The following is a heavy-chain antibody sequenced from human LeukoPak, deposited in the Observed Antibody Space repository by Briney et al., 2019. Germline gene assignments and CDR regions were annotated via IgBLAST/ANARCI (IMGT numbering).Heavy chain of an antibody. V-gene: IGHV4-34*01. CDR2: INHSGST. D-gene: IGHD3-16*02. Sequence: SETLSLTCTVSGGSISSYYWSWIRQPPGKGLEWIGEINHSGSTNYNPSLKSRVTISVDTSKNQFSLKLSSVTAADTAVYYCARVGVYDYVWGSYRQNHWYFDLWGRGTLVTVSS. CDR3: ARVGVYDYVWGSYRQNHWYFDL. CDR1: GGSISSYY. J-gene: IGHJ2*01.